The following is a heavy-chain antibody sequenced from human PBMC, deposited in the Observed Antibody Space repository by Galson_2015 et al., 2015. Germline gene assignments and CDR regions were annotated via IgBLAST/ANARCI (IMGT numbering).Heavy chain of an antibody. V-gene: IGHV1-58*02. CDR2: IVVGSGNT. CDR3: AAGFIAVAGTPYYYHYYGLDV. CDR1: GFSFSSSA. D-gene: IGHD6-19*01. Sequence: SVKVSCKASGFSFSSSAMQWVRQARGQRLEWIGWIVVGSGNTNYAQKFQERVTITRDMSTSTAYMELSSLRSGDTAVYYCAAGFIAVAGTPYYYHYYGLDVWGQGTTVTVSS. J-gene: IGHJ6*02.